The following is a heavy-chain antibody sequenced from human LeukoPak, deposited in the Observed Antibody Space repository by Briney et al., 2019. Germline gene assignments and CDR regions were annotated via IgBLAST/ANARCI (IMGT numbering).Heavy chain of an antibody. D-gene: IGHD2-8*02. Sequence: SETQLLSCSVSGVSLRRDHRNALRQPPGKGLEWIGYIHCSGSTIYNPSLRSRVTISLDTSKRKFSLRLDSVTAADTAVYYCARHPTSYGTGHYYYDGLDFWGQGTKVTVSS. CDR2: IHCSGST. V-gene: IGHV4-59*08. CDR3: ARHPTSYGTGHYYYDGLDF. J-gene: IGHJ6*02. CDR1: GVSLRRDH.